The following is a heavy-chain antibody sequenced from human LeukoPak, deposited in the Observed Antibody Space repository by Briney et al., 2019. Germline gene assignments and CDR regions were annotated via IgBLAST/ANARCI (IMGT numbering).Heavy chain of an antibody. CDR2: IYHSGST. CDR1: GYSISSGYY. D-gene: IGHD3-3*01. CDR3: ASTSAYYDFWSGPGDAFDI. V-gene: IGHV4-38-2*01. J-gene: IGHJ3*02. Sequence: SETLSLTCAVSGYSISSGYYWGWIRQPPGKGLEWIGSIYHSGSTYYNPSLKSRVTISVDTSKNQFSLKLSSVTAADTAVYYCASTSAYYDFWSGPGDAFDIWGQGTMVTVPS.